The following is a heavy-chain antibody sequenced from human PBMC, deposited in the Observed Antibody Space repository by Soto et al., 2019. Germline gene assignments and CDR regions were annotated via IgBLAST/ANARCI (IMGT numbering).Heavy chain of an antibody. V-gene: IGHV3-9*01. J-gene: IGHJ6*03. CDR2: ISWNSGSI. D-gene: IGHD4-17*01. CDR3: AKDNIATVTAVMDV. Sequence: GGSLRLSCAASGFTFDDYAMHWVRQAPGKGLEWVSGISWNSGSIGYADSVKGRFTISRDNAKNSLYLQMNSLRAEDTALYYCAKDNIATVTAVMDVWGKGTTVTVSS. CDR1: GFTFDDYA.